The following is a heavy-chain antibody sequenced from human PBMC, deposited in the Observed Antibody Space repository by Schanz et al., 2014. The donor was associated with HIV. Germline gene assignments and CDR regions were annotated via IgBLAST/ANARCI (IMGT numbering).Heavy chain of an antibody. J-gene: IGHJ4*02. CDR3: ASAYSGSSQFDN. CDR1: GFTFSSYA. Sequence: VQLVESGGGVVQPGRSLRLSCAASGFTFSSYAMHWVRQAPGKGLEWVANIKPDGSETHYMDFVKGRFIISRDNTKNTLYLHLTSLRVEDTAVYFCASAYSGSSQFDNWGQGTLVTVSS. V-gene: IGHV3-7*01. D-gene: IGHD6-6*01. CDR2: IKPDGSET.